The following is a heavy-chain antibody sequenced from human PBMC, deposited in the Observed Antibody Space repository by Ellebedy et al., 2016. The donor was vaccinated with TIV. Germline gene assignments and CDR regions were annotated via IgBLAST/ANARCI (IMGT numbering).Heavy chain of an antibody. J-gene: IGHJ4*02. Sequence: SETLSLXXTVSGASISSSTYYWGWIRQPPGKGLEWIGAIYLTGSTNYNPSLKSRVTMSIDKSKTQFSLKLTSVTAADTAVYYCARAIIAPRPYYFDSWGQGALVTVSS. V-gene: IGHV4-39*07. CDR3: ARAIIAPRPYYFDS. CDR2: IYLTGST. CDR1: GASISSSTYY. D-gene: IGHD6-6*01.